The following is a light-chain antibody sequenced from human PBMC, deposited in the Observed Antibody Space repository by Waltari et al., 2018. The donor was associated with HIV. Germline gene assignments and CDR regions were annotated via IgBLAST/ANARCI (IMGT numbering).Light chain of an antibody. V-gene: IGLV2-14*01. CDR1: SRDVGGSHY. CDR2: EVS. CDR3: SSYTTTNTLV. J-gene: IGLJ1*01. Sequence: QSALTQPASVSGSPDQSITLSCTGPSRDVGGSHYFSWSQQHQGKAPKLIIYEVSTRPSGVSNRFSGSKSGNTASLTISGLHAEDEAVYYCSSYTTTNTLVFGTGTKVTVV.